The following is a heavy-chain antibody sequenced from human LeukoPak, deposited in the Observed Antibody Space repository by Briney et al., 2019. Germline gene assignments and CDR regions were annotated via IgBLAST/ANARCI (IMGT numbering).Heavy chain of an antibody. V-gene: IGHV3-21*01. J-gene: IGHJ4*02. CDR3: ARDPGVRWLVGFDY. CDR2: IRSSISDK. CDR1: RFTFSSYN. D-gene: IGHD6-19*01. Sequence: GGSLRLSCAAARFTFSSYNMHWVRQAPGKGLEWVSSIRSSISDKYYADSVKGRSSISRDNAKNSLYLQMNSLRAEDTAVYYCARDPGVRWLVGFDYWGQGTLVTVSS.